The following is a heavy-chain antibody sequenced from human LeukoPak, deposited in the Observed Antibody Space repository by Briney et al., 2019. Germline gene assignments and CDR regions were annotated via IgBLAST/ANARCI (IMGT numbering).Heavy chain of an antibody. CDR2: IWNDGSDK. D-gene: IGHD6-13*01. CDR3: ARDWYSSSWYY. V-gene: IGHV3-33*01. Sequence: GGSLRLSCAASGFTFSSYGMHWVRQAPGKGLEWVSIIWNDGSDKYHADSVKGRFTISRDNSKNTLYLEMNSLRVEDTAVYYCARDWYSSSWYYWGQGTLVTVSS. J-gene: IGHJ4*02. CDR1: GFTFSSYG.